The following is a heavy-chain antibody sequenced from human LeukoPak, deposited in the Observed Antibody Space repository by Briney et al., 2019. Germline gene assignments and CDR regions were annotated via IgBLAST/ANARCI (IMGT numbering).Heavy chain of an antibody. D-gene: IGHD2-2*01. CDR1: GFTLSSYW. V-gene: IGHV3-74*01. J-gene: IGHJ6*02. CDR2: INSDGSST. CDR3: ARGSQRGAAANYFGMDV. Sequence: GSLRLSCAASGFTLSSYWMHWVRQAPGKGLVWVSRINSDGSSTTYADSVKGRFTISRDNAKNTLYLQMNSLRAEDTAVYHCARGSQRGAAANYFGMDVWGQGTTVTVSS.